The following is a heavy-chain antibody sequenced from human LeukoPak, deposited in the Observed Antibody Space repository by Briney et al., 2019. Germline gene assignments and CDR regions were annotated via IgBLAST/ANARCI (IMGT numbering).Heavy chain of an antibody. Sequence: GASVKVSCKASGGTFSSYAISWVRQAPGQGLEWMGGIIPIFGTANYAQKFQGRVTITADESTSTAYMELSSLRSEDTAVYCCARDLDWNDVHNWFDPWGQGTLVTVSS. CDR1: GGTFSSYA. V-gene: IGHV1-69*13. D-gene: IGHD1-1*01. J-gene: IGHJ5*02. CDR3: ARDLDWNDVHNWFDP. CDR2: IIPIFGTA.